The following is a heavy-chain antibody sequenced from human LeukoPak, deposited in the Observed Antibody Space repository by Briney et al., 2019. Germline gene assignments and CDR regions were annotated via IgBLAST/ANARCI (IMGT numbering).Heavy chain of an antibody. CDR1: GFTFSSYA. Sequence: GGSLRLSCAASGFTFSSYAMHWVRQAPGKGLEWVAVISYDGSNKYYADSVKGRFTISRDNSKNTLYLQMNSLRAEDTAVYYCARENNWNYGGGWFDPWGQGTLATVSS. CDR3: ARENNWNYGGGWFDP. CDR2: ISYDGSNK. J-gene: IGHJ5*02. V-gene: IGHV3-30-3*01. D-gene: IGHD1-7*01.